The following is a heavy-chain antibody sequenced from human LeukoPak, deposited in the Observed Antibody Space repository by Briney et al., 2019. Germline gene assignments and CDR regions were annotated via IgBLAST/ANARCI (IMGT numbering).Heavy chain of an antibody. CDR1: GYTFTSYY. CDR2: INPSGGST. D-gene: IGHD3-16*02. J-gene: IGHJ4*02. Sequence: ASMKVSCKASGYTFTSYYMHWVRQAPGQGLEWMGIINPSGGSTSYAQKFQGRVTMTRDTSTSTVYMELSSLRSEDTAVHYCARDYVWGSYRSGSIDYWGQGTLVTVSS. V-gene: IGHV1-46*01. CDR3: ARDYVWGSYRSGSIDY.